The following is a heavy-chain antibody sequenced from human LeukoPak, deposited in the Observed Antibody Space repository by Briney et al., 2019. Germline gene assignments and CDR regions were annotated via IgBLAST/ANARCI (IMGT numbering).Heavy chain of an antibody. J-gene: IGHJ4*02. CDR3: ARGFCSGGRCHFDY. D-gene: IGHD2-15*01. CDR1: GFTFSYYQ. CDR2: ISGSGSTT. V-gene: IGHV3-48*03. Sequence: GGSLRLSCAASGFTFSYYQMNWVRQAPGKGLEWISYISGSGSTTYFADSVKGRFTISRDNAKKSMYLQMSSLRDEDTAVYYCARGFCSGGRCHFDYWGQGTLVTVSS.